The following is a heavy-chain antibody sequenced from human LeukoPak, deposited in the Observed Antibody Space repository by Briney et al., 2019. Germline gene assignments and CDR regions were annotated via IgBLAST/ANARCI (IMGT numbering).Heavy chain of an antibody. CDR2: IIPIFGTA. Sequence: ASVKVSCKASGGTFSSYAISWVRQAPGQGLEWMGGIIPIFGTANYAQKFQGRVTITADESTSTAYMGLSSLRSEDTAVYYCASPWPYFDYWGRGTLVTVSS. CDR1: GGTFSSYA. J-gene: IGHJ4*02. CDR3: ASPWPYFDY. V-gene: IGHV1-69*13.